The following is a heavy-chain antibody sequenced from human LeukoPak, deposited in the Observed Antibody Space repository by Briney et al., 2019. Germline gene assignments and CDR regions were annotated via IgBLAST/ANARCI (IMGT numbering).Heavy chain of an antibody. D-gene: IGHD6-19*01. CDR2: INPSGGST. CDR1: GYTFNSYY. Sequence: ASVKVSCKASGYTFNSYYMHWVRQAPGQGLEWMGIINPSGGSTSYAQKFQGRVTMTRDTSTSTVYMELSSLRSEDTAVYYCSRLGPYSSDWYGYFDYWGQGTLVTVSS. V-gene: IGHV1-46*02. CDR3: SRLGPYSSDWYGYFDY. J-gene: IGHJ4*02.